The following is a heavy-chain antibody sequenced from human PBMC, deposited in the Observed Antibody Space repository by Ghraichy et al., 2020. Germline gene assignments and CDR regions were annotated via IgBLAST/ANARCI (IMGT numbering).Heavy chain of an antibody. D-gene: IGHD1-7*01. J-gene: IGHJ2*01. CDR1: GGSFSGYY. V-gene: IGHV4-34*01. Sequence: SETLSLTCAVYGGSFSGYYWSWIRQPPGKGLEWIGEINHSGSTNYNPSLKSRVTISVDTSKNQFSLKLSSVTAADTAVYYCARHRNWNYLAWYFDLWGRVSLVTVSS. CDR2: INHSGST. CDR3: ARHRNWNYLAWYFDL.